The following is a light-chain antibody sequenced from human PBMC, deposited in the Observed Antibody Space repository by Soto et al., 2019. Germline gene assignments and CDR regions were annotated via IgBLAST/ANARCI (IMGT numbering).Light chain of an antibody. CDR3: SSYTSSATWV. CDR1: SSDIGAHNS. J-gene: IGLJ3*02. V-gene: IGLV2-14*01. CDR2: EVS. Sequence: QSVLAQPASVSASPEQSITISCTGTSSDIGAHNSVSWYQRHPGEAPKVIIHEVSNRPSGISDRFSGSKSGNTASLTISGLQAEDEAIYYCSSYTSSATWVFGGGTQVTVL.